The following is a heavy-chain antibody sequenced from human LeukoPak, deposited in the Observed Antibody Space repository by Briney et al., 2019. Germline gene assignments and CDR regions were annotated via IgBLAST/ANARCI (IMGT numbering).Heavy chain of an antibody. V-gene: IGHV4-59*01. CDR2: IYYSGST. J-gene: IGHJ4*02. CDR1: GGSISSYY. D-gene: IGHD6-19*01. CDR3: ARAAYGQCLGPGRYDY. Sequence: PSETLSLTCTVSGGSISSYYWSWIRQPPGKGLEWIGYIYYSGSTNYNPSLKSRVTISVDTSKNQFSLKLSSVTAADTAVYYCARAAYGQCLGPGRYDYWGQGTLVTVSS.